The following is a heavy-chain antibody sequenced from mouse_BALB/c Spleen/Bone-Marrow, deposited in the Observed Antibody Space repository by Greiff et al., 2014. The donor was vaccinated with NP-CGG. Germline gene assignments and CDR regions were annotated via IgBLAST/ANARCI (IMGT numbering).Heavy chain of an antibody. V-gene: IGHV1-55*01. J-gene: IGHJ2*01. CDR1: GYTFTSYW. Sequence: VQLVESGAELVKPGTSVKMSCKTSGYTFTSYWMHWVKQRPGQGLEWIGDIYPGSGSTNYNEKFKSKATLTVDTSSGTAYMQLSSLTSEDSAVYYCAREKDWVFDYWGQGTTLTVSS. CDR2: IYPGSGST. CDR3: AREKDWVFDY. D-gene: IGHD4-1*01.